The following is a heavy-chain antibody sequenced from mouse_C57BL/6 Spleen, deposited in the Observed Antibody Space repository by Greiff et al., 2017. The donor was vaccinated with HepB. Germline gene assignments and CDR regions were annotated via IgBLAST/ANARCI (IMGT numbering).Heavy chain of an antibody. J-gene: IGHJ3*01. CDR1: GYTFTSYW. D-gene: IGHD2-4*01. Sequence: VQLQQPGAELVMPGASVKLSCKASGYTFTSYWMHWVKQRPGQGLEWIGEIDPSDSYTNYNQKFKGKSTLTVDKSSSTAYMQLSSLTSEDSAVYYCARRYYDYEFAYWGQGTLVTVSA. CDR3: ARRYYDYEFAY. CDR2: IDPSDSYT. V-gene: IGHV1-69*01.